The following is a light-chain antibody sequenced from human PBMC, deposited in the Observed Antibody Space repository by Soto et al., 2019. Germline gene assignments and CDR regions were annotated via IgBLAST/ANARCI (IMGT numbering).Light chain of an antibody. J-gene: IGLJ2*01. CDR1: SSNIGAPYD. Sequence: QSVLTQPPSVSGAPGRRVTISCTGSSSNIGAPYDVHWYQQLPGTAPKLLIYGNNNRPSGVPDRFSGSQSGTSASLAITGLQAEDEADYYCLSYDSSLTALVFGGGTKLTVL. CDR3: LSYDSSLTALV. V-gene: IGLV1-40*01. CDR2: GNN.